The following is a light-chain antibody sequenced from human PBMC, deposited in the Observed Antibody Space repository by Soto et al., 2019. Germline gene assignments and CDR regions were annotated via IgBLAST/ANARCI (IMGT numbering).Light chain of an antibody. CDR1: QSVSSK. V-gene: IGKV3-15*01. Sequence: EIVMTQSPVTLSVSPGERATLSCRASQSVSSKLAWYQQKPGQAPRLLIYGASTRATGIPARFSGSGSGTEFTPSISSLQSEDFAVYYCQQYNNLPQTFGQGTKLEIK. J-gene: IGKJ2*01. CDR2: GAS. CDR3: QQYNNLPQT.